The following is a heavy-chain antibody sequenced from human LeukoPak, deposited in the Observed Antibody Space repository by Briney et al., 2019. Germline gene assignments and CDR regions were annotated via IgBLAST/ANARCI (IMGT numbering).Heavy chain of an antibody. D-gene: IGHD6-13*01. CDR2: IRYDGSNK. V-gene: IGHV3-30*02. Sequence: GGSLRLSCAASGFTFSSYGMHWVRQAPGKGLEWVAFIRYDGSNKYYADSVKGRFTISRDNSKNTLYLQMNSLRAEDTAVYYCAKDSGQQLDYFDYWGQGTLVTVSS. CDR3: AKDSGQQLDYFDY. CDR1: GFTFSSYG. J-gene: IGHJ4*02.